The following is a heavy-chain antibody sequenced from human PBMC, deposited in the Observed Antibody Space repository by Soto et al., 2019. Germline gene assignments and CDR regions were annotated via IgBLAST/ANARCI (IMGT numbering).Heavy chain of an antibody. D-gene: IGHD1-26*01. V-gene: IGHV1-3*01. CDR2: INAGNGNT. CDR1: GYTFTSYA. J-gene: IGHJ4*02. Sequence: QVQLVQSGAEVKKPGASVKVSCKASGYTFTSYAMHWVRQAPGQRLEWMGWINAGNGNTKYSQKFQGRVTLTRDTPASTASMELGSLGCDGTAVYYGAGGVGAADDWGQGTVVTVSS. CDR3: AGGVGAADD.